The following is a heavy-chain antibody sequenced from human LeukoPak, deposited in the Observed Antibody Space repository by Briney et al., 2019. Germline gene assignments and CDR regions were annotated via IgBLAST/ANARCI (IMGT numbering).Heavy chain of an antibody. J-gene: IGHJ4*02. V-gene: IGHV4-34*01. D-gene: IGHD4-23*01. CDR1: GGSFSGYY. CDR3: ARAVYGGNSEY. Sequence: SETLSLTCAVYGGSFSGYYWSWLRQPPGKGLEWIGEINHSGSTNYNPSLKSRVTISVDTSKNQFSLKLSSVTAADTAVYYCARAVYGGNSEYWGQGTLVTVSS. CDR2: INHSGST.